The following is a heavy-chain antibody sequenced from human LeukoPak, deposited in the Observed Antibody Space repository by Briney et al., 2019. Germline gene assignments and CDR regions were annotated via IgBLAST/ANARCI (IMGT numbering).Heavy chain of an antibody. J-gene: IGHJ4*02. CDR1: GYTLTELS. CDR2: FDPEDGET. CDR3: ATGPPGIAVHFDY. Sequence: ASVKVSCKVSGYTLTELSMHWVRQAPGKGHEWMGGFDPEDGETIYAQKFQGRVTMTEETSTDTAYMELSSLRSEDTAVYYCATGPPGIAVHFDYWGQGTLVTVPS. V-gene: IGHV1-24*01. D-gene: IGHD6-19*01.